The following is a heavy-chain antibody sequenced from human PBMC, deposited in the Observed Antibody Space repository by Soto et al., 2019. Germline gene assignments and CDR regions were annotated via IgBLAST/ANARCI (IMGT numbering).Heavy chain of an antibody. CDR1: VGSISSYY. J-gene: IGHJ6*02. Sequence: SETLSLTGTVSVGSISSYYWSWIRQPPGKGLAWIGYIYYSGSINYNPSLKSRVTISVDTSKNQFSLKLSSVTAADTAVYYCARVGDYDFWSGYSQDRNYYYYYGMDVWGQGTTVTVSS. CDR2: IYYSGSI. CDR3: ARVGDYDFWSGYSQDRNYYYYYGMDV. V-gene: IGHV4-59*01. D-gene: IGHD3-3*01.